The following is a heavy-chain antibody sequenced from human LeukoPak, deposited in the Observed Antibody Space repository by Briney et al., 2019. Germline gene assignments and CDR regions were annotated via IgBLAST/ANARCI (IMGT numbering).Heavy chain of an antibody. V-gene: IGHV4-4*07. D-gene: IGHD4-17*01. CDR3: ARDRAYGDHCFDY. Sequence: SETLSLTCTVSGGSISNYYWSWIRQPAGKGLEWIGRIYTSGSTNYNPSLKSRVTMSVDTSKNQFSLRLSSVTAADTAVYYCARDRAYGDHCFDYWGQGTLVTVSS. J-gene: IGHJ4*02. CDR2: IYTSGST. CDR1: GGSISNYY.